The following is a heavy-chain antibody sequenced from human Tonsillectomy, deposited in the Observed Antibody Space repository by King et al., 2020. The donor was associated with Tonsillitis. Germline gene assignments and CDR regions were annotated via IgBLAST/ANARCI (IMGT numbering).Heavy chain of an antibody. D-gene: IGHD6-19*01. CDR3: ARPRQPYSSGWSYFDY. V-gene: IGHV3-30-3*01. J-gene: IGHJ4*02. CDR1: GFTFSSYA. Sequence: VQLVESGGGVVQPGRSLRLSCAASGFTFSSYAMHWVRQAPGKGLEWVAVISYDGSNKYYADSVKGRFTISRDNSKNTLYLQMNSLRAEDTAVYYCARPRQPYSSGWSYFDYCGQGTLVTVSS. CDR2: ISYDGSNK.